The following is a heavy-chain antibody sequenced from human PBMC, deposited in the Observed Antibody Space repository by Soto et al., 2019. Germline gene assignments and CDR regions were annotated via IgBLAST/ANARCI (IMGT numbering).Heavy chain of an antibody. CDR2: IYCSGST. CDR1: GGSISSSIYY. Sequence: SSETLSLTCTVSGGSISSSIYYWVCIRQPPGKGLEWIGYIYCSGSTYYNPSLKSRVTISVDTSKNQFSLKLSSVTAADTAVYYCARHGRWHDLDIWGQGTMVTVSS. CDR3: ARHGRWHDLDI. D-gene: IGHD1-1*01. V-gene: IGHV4-61*05. J-gene: IGHJ3*02.